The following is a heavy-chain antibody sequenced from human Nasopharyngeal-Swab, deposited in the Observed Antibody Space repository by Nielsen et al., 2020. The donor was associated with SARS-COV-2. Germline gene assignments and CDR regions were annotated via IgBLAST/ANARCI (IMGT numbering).Heavy chain of an antibody. D-gene: IGHD3-10*01. Sequence: ASVKVSCKASGYTFTGYYMHWVRQAPGQGLEWMGRINPNSGGTNYAQKFQGRVTMTRDTSISTPYMELSRLRSDDTAVYYCARSITMVRGVPKPSYGMDVWGQGTTVTVSS. CDR3: ARSITMVRGVPKPSYGMDV. CDR1: GYTFTGYY. CDR2: INPNSGGT. J-gene: IGHJ6*02. V-gene: IGHV1-2*06.